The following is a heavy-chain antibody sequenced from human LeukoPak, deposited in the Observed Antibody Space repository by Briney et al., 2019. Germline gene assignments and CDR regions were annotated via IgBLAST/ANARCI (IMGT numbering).Heavy chain of an antibody. D-gene: IGHD3-3*01. CDR1: GGSISSGGYY. J-gene: IGHJ5*02. CDR3: ARVITIFGGTWFDP. V-gene: IGHV4-31*03. CDR2: IYYSGST. Sequence: SETLSLTCPVSGGSISSGGYYWSWIRQHPGKGLEWIGYIYYSGSTYYNPSLKSRVTISVDTSKNQFSLKLSSVTAADTAVYYCARVITIFGGTWFDPWGQGTLVTVSS.